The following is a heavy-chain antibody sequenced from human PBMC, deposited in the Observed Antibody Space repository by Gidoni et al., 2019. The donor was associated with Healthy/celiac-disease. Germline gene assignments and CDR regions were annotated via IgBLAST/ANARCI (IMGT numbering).Heavy chain of an antibody. V-gene: IGHV3-23*01. Sequence: EVQLLESGGGLVQPGGSLRLSCAASGFTFSSYAMSWVRQAPGKGLEWVSAISGSGGSTYDADSVKGRFTISRDNSKNTLYLQMNSLRAEDTAVYYCAKDPIVDIYSKWFDPWGQGTLVTVSS. J-gene: IGHJ5*02. D-gene: IGHD4-4*01. CDR2: ISGSGGST. CDR3: AKDPIVDIYSKWFDP. CDR1: GFTFSSYA.